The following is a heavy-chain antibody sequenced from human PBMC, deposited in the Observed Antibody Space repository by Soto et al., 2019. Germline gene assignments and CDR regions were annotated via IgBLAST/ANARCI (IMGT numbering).Heavy chain of an antibody. CDR2: IYYSGST. J-gene: IGHJ4*02. CDR3: ARDLRGYSYGYDY. D-gene: IGHD5-18*01. CDR1: GGSISSGDYY. Sequence: SETLSLTCTVSGGSISSGDYYWSWIRQPPGKGLEWIGYIYYSGSTYYNPSLKSRVTISVDTSKNQFSLKLSSVTAADTAVYYCARDLRGYSYGYDYWGQGTLVNVSS. V-gene: IGHV4-30-4*01.